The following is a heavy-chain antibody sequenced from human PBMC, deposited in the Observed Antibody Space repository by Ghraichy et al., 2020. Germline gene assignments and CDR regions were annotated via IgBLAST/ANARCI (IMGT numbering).Heavy chain of an antibody. D-gene: IGHD3-22*01. CDR1: GYTFTSYG. Sequence: ASVKVSCKASGYTFTSYGITWVRQAPGQGLEWMGWISGYNDEANYAQNLQGRVTLTTDTSTSTAYMELRSLRSDDTAMYYCARNDSSGPFDIWGQGTMVTVSS. CDR2: ISGYNDEA. CDR3: ARNDSSGPFDI. J-gene: IGHJ3*02. V-gene: IGHV1-18*01.